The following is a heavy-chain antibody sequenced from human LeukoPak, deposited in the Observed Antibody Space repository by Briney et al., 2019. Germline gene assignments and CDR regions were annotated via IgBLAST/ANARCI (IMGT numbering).Heavy chain of an antibody. CDR2: ITGSGDGT. Sequence: PGGSPRLSCAASGFTLTNYAMSWARQAPGEGLEWVSTITGSGDGTYYADSVKGRFTISRDSSKNTLYLQMNSLRVEDTAVYYCATQNFDYWGQGTLVTVSS. CDR3: ATQNFDY. V-gene: IGHV3-23*01. J-gene: IGHJ4*02. CDR1: GFTLTNYA.